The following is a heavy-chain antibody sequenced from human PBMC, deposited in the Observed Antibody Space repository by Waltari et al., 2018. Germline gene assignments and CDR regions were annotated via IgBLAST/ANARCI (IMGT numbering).Heavy chain of an antibody. CDR3: AATLEMATRWSSYYYGMDV. D-gene: IGHD5-12*01. Sequence: QMQLVQSGPEVKKPGTSVKVSSKALGFTLLSLPLLRLGQPDRHRLEWLGWIVVGSGNTNYAQKFQERVTITRDMSTSTAYMELSSLRSEDTAVYYCAATLEMATRWSSYYYGMDVWGQGTTVTVSS. J-gene: IGHJ6*02. CDR2: IVVGSGNT. CDR1: GFTLLSLP. V-gene: IGHV1-58*01.